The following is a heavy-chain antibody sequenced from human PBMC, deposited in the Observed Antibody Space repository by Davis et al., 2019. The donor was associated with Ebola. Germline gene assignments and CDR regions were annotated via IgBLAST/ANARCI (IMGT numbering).Heavy chain of an antibody. Sequence: GESLKISCKGSGYSFTSYWIGWVRQLPGKGLEWMGIIYPGDSDTRYSPSFQGQVTISADTSISTAYLQWSSLKASDTAMYYCARRDIVVVPEAFDIWGQGTMVTVSS. CDR3: ARRDIVVVPEAFDI. CDR2: IYPGDSDT. J-gene: IGHJ3*02. V-gene: IGHV5-51*01. D-gene: IGHD2-2*01. CDR1: GYSFTSYW.